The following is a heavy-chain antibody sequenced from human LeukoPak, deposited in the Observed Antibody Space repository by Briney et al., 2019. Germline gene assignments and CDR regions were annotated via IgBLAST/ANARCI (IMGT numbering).Heavy chain of an antibody. Sequence: SETLSLTCAVYGGSFSGYYWSWTRQPPGKGLEWIGEINHSGSTNYNPSLKSRVTISVDTSKNQFSLKLSSVTAADTAVYYCARGVGDIVVVPAANAFDIWGQGTMVTVSS. CDR2: INHSGST. J-gene: IGHJ3*02. D-gene: IGHD2-2*01. V-gene: IGHV4-34*01. CDR1: GGSFSGYY. CDR3: ARGVGDIVVVPAANAFDI.